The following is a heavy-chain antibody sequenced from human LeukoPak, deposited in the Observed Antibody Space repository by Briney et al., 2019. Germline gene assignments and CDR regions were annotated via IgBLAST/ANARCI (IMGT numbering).Heavy chain of an antibody. CDR3: ARDRVGPTTNFDY. CDR1: GFTVSSNY. Sequence: GGSLRLSCAASGFTVSSNYMSWVRQAPGKGLEWVSVIYSGGNTYYGDSVKGRFTISRDNSKNTLYLQMNSLRAEDTAVYYCARDRVGPTTNFDYWGQGTLVTVSS. CDR2: IYSGGNT. D-gene: IGHD1-26*01. J-gene: IGHJ4*02. V-gene: IGHV3-66*01.